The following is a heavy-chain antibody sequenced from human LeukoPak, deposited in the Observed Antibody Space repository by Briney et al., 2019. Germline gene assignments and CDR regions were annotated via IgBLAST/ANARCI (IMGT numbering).Heavy chain of an antibody. CDR2: VYYSGTT. J-gene: IGHJ5*02. D-gene: IGHD3-3*01. V-gene: IGHV4-39*01. Sequence: SETLSLTCNVSGGSVSSGSYYWSWIRQPPGKGLEWIGSVYYSGTTFYKSSLKSRLTLSVDTSNNQFSLKLRSVNATDTAVYYCARRLKFYDFWSAPGWFDPWGQGTLVTVSS. CDR1: GGSVSSGSYY. CDR3: ARRLKFYDFWSAPGWFDP.